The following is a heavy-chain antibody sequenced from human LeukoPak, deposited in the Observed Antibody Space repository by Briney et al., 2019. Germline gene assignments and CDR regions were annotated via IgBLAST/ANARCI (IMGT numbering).Heavy chain of an antibody. CDR2: IKSQTDGGTT. J-gene: IGHJ4*02. V-gene: IGHV3-15*01. D-gene: IGHD3-16*02. CDR3: TGPTYDYVWGSYRPFDY. Sequence: GGSLRLSCAASGFTFSNAWMSWVRQAPGKGLEWVGRIKSQTDGGTTDYAAPVKGRFTISRDDSKNTLYLQMNSLKTEDTAVYYCTGPTYDYVWGSYRPFDYWGQGTLVTVSS. CDR1: GFTFSNAW.